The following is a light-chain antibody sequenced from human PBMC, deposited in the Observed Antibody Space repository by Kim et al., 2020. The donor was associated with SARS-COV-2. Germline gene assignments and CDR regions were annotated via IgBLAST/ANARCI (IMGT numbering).Light chain of an antibody. Sequence: GTRVTITCRASQSTNNWAAWYQQKPGIAPNLMISDAFSLKSGVPSRSSGSGSETAFTLTLSSPHLDNFATYYCQQYISFSITFAQGTGL. CDR3: QQYISFSIT. V-gene: IGKV1-5*01. CDR2: DAF. J-gene: IGKJ5*01. CDR1: QSTNNW.